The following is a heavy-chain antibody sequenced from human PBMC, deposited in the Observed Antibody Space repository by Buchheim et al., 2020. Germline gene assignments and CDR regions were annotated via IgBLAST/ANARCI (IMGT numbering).Heavy chain of an antibody. Sequence: QVQLLESGGGLVKPGGSLRLSCAASGFTFSDYDMSWIRQAPGKGLEWVSYISSSSSYTNYADSVKGRFTISRDNAKNTLYLQMHSLRAEDTAVYYCARTRHGYYSTFAYWGQGTL. D-gene: IGHD3-22*01. CDR3: ARTRHGYYSTFAY. CDR1: GFTFSDYD. J-gene: IGHJ4*02. CDR2: ISSSSSYT. V-gene: IGHV3-11*03.